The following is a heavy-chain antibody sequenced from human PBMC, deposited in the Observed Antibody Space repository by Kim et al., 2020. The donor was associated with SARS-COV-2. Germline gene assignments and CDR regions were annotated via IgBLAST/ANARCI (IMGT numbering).Heavy chain of an antibody. CDR2: IYPGDSDT. CDR3: ARHPPSYCSSTSCYWGQYFQH. CDR1: GYSFTSYW. V-gene: IGHV5-51*01. J-gene: IGHJ1*01. D-gene: IGHD2-2*01. Sequence: GESLKISCKGSGYSFTSYWIGWVRQMPGKGLEWMGIIYPGDSDTRYSPSFQGQVTISADKSISTAYLQWSSLKASDTAMYYCARHPPSYCSSTSCYWGQYFQHWGQGTLVTVSS.